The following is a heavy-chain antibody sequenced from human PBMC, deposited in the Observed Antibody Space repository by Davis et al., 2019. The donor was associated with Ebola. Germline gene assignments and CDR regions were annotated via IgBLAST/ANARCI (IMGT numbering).Heavy chain of an antibody. CDR3: TRGRYSYGY. V-gene: IGHV3-49*04. J-gene: IGHJ4*02. CDR1: GFTFGDYD. CDR2: IRSQANGGTI. Sequence: GESLKISCPTSGFTFGDYDMSWVRQAPGKGLEWVGLIRSQANGGTIQYAASVKGRFTISRDDSKSIAHLQMNSLRTEDTAVYFCTRGRYSYGYWGLGTRVTVSS. D-gene: IGHD5-18*01.